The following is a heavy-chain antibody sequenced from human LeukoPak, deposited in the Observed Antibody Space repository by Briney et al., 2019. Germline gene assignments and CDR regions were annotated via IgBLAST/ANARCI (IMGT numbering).Heavy chain of an antibody. D-gene: IGHD3-16*01. V-gene: IGHV4-4*07. CDR1: GGSINSYT. J-gene: IGHJ5*02. CDR3: ARETYNDAWYGDL. Sequence: SETLSLTCTVSGGSINSYTWSWTRQPAGMRLEWIGRIYSSGTTNYKPSFESRVTMSVDTSKNQFYLKLTSVTAADTAVYYCARETYNDAWYGDLWGQGSLVTVSS. CDR2: IYSSGTT.